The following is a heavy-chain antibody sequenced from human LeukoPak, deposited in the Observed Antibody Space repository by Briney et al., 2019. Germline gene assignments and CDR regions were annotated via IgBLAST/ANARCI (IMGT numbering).Heavy chain of an antibody. V-gene: IGHV1-8*01. Sequence: GASVKVSCKASGYTFTSYDINWVRQATGQGLEWMGWMNPNSGNAGYAQKFQGRATMTRNTSISTAYMELSSLRSEDTAVYYCARVVAAAHYYGMDVWGQGTTVTVSS. CDR3: ARVVAAAHYYGMDV. J-gene: IGHJ6*02. D-gene: IGHD2-15*01. CDR1: GYTFTSYD. CDR2: MNPNSGNA.